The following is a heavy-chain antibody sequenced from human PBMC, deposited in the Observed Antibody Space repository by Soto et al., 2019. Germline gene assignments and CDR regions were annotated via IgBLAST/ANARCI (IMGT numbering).Heavy chain of an antibody. Sequence: ASVKVSCKASGYTFTSYDINWVRQATGQGLEWMGWMNPNSGNTGYAQKFQGRVTMTRNTSISTAYMELSSLRSEDTAVYYCARTDYVSSYYYYYMDVWGNGTTVTVS. J-gene: IGHJ6*03. CDR3: ARTDYVSSYYYYYMDV. CDR1: GYTFTSYD. D-gene: IGHD4-17*01. CDR2: MNPNSGNT. V-gene: IGHV1-8*01.